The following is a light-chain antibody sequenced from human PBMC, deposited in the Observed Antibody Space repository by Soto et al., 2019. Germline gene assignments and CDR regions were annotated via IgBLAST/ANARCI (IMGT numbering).Light chain of an antibody. CDR3: QQRSTWPRIT. Sequence: EVVLTQSPATLSLSPGERATLSCRASQSVSSYLVWYQQKPGQAPRLLIYDTSTMATGIPARFSGGGSGTDFVLIINSLEPEDFAVYYCQQRSTWPRITFGPGTKVDIK. CDR2: DTS. J-gene: IGKJ3*01. V-gene: IGKV3-11*01. CDR1: QSVSSY.